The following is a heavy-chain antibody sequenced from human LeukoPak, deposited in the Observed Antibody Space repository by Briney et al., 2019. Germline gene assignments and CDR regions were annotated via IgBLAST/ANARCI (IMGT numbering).Heavy chain of an antibody. Sequence: GSLRPSCAASGFTFSTSGMYWVRQAPGKGLEWVSAIARNGGDTYYADSVKGRFTISRDIFKNTLFLQMNSLRAEDTALYYCAKEKDGSFSLWGQGTLVTVSS. CDR3: AKEKDGSFSL. D-gene: IGHD3-10*01. CDR2: IARNGGDT. CDR1: GFTFSTSG. V-gene: IGHV3-23*01. J-gene: IGHJ4*02.